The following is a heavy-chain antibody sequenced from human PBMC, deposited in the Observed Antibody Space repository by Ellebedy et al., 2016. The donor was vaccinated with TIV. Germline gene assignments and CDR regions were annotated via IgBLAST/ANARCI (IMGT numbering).Heavy chain of an antibody. CDR3: ARVGTTGYYYMDV. CDR1: GYTFSSYG. D-gene: IGHD1-7*01. V-gene: IGHV1-18*01. J-gene: IGHJ6*03. Sequence: ASVKVSCXASGYTFSSYGISWVRQPPGQGLEWMGWISAYNGNTNYAQKLQGRVTLTRDTSTSTAYMELRSLRSDDTAVYSCARVGTTGYYYMDVWGKGTTVTVSS. CDR2: ISAYNGNT.